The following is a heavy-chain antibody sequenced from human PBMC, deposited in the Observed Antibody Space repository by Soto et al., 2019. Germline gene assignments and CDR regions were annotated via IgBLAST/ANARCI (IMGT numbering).Heavy chain of an antibody. CDR2: IYNNRSF. D-gene: IGHD6-6*01. J-gene: IGHJ4*02. Sequence: SETLSLTCTVSGGSVSSGSFYWSWIRQPPGKGLEWIGFIYNNRSFNYNPSLKSRVTISVDTSKHQFSLKLSSVTAADTAVYYCARVPLDYSNSHYFDFWGQGALVTVS. CDR3: ARVPLDYSNSHYFDF. CDR1: GGSVSSGSFY. V-gene: IGHV4-61*01.